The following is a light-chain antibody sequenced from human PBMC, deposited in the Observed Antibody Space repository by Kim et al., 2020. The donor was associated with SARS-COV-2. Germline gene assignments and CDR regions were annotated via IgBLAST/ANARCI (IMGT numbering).Light chain of an antibody. CDR2: QNT. CDR1: NLGDKY. Sequence: SYELTQPPSVSVSPGQTASIPCSGDNLGDKYACWYQQKPGQSLVLVIYQNTKRPSGIPELFSGSNSGNTVTLTIRGTQAMDEADYYCQSWDSSTPVFGTG. V-gene: IGLV3-1*01. CDR3: QSWDSSTPV. J-gene: IGLJ1*01.